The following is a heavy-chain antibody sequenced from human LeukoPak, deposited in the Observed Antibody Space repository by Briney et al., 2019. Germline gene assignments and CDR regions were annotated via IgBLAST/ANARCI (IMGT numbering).Heavy chain of an antibody. CDR2: ISWNSGSI. J-gene: IGHJ4*02. D-gene: IGHD2-8*01. CDR3: AKDGVGYIDY. Sequence: GGSLRLSCAASGFTFDDYAIHWVRQAPGKGLEWVSGISWNSGSIGYADSVKGRFTISRDNAKNSLYLQMNSLRAEDTALYYCAKDGVGYIDYWGQGTLVTVSS. V-gene: IGHV3-9*01. CDR1: GFTFDDYA.